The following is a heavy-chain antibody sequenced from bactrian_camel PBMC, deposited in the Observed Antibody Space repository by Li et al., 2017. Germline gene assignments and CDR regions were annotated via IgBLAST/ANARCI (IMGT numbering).Heavy chain of an antibody. CDR2: IDIDGSI. Sequence: DVQLVESGGGLVQPGGSLRLSCAASGFAFSNYHMSWVRQAPGKELEWVAAIDIDGSISYADSVKGRFTISQDNANITLYLQMNSLKPEDTAMYYCAASFTACVARAHYVERYNYWGQGTQVTVS. V-gene: IGHV3S42*01. D-gene: IGHD3*01. CDR1: GFAFSNYH. CDR3: AASFTACVARAHYVERYNY. J-gene: IGHJ4*01.